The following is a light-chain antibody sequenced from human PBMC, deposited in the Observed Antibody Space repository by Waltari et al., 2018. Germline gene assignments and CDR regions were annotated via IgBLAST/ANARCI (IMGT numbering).Light chain of an antibody. CDR1: ALPRQS. CDR2: QET. J-gene: IGLJ2*01. V-gene: IGLV3-25*03. CDR3: QSADGSGTYVV. Sequence: SYELTQPPSVSVSPGQTARITCSGDALPRQSAYLYHERPGQAPMLMIYQETKRPSEIPERFSGSSSGTTVTLTISEVQAEDEADYYCQSADGSGTYVVFGGGTKLTVL.